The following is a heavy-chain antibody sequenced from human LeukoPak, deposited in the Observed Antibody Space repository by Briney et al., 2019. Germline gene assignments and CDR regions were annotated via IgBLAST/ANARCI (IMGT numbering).Heavy chain of an antibody. V-gene: IGHV3-23*01. CDR3: AKCGNSGCHLIDY. CDR2: ISGRTGGT. D-gene: IGHD5-12*01. CDR1: GFTLSSYD. Sequence: GGSLRLSCAASGFTLSSYDMNWVRQAPGKGLEWVSAISGRTGGTYYADSVKGRFTISRDNSKSTLYLQMDSLRAEDTAVYYCAKCGNSGCHLIDYWGQGTLVTVSS. J-gene: IGHJ4*02.